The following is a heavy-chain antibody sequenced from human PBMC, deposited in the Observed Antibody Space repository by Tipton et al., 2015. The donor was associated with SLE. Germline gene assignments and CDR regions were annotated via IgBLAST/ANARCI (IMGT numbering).Heavy chain of an antibody. CDR3: ARVGYCSGGSCYSASRVFDY. J-gene: IGHJ4*02. CDR1: GGSISSGSYY. CDR2: IYTSGST. Sequence: TLSLTCTVSGGSISSGSYYWSWIRQPAGKGLEWIGHIYTSGSTNYNPSLKSRVTISVDTSKNQFSLKLSSVTAADTAVYYCARVGYCSGGSCYSASRVFDYWGQGTLVTVSS. D-gene: IGHD2-15*01. V-gene: IGHV4-61*09.